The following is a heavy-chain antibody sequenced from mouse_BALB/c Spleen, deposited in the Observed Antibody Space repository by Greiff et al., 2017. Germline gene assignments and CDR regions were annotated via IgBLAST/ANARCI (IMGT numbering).Heavy chain of an antibody. V-gene: IGHV1-9*01. Sequence: QVQLKQSGAELMKPGASVKISCKATGYTFSSYWIEWVKQRPGHGLEWIGEILPGSGSTNYNEKFKGKATFTADPSSNTAYMQLSSLTSEDSAVYYCARRLYPYFDYWGQGTTLTVSS. CDR2: ILPGSGST. J-gene: IGHJ2*01. CDR3: ARRLYPYFDY. CDR1: GYTFSSYW. D-gene: IGHD1-2*01.